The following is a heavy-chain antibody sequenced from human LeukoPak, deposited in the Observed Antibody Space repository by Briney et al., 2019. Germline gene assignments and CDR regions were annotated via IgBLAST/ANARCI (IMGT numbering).Heavy chain of an antibody. CDR1: GYTFTTYG. CDR3: ARGGDGHRWGRRFDAFDI. Sequence: GASVTVSCKTSGYTFTTYGISWVRQAPGQGLEWMGWISGYNGNTNYAQKLQGRVTMTTDTSTSTAHMELRSLRSDDTAVYYCARGGDGHRWGRRFDAFDIWGQGTMVTVSS. D-gene: IGHD7-27*01. J-gene: IGHJ3*02. V-gene: IGHV1-18*01. CDR2: ISGYNGNT.